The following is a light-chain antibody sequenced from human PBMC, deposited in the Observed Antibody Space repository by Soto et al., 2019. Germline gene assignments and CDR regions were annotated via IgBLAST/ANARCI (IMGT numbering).Light chain of an antibody. J-gene: IGKJ4*01. CDR1: QSVSSN. Sequence: EIVMTQSPSTLSVSPGERATLSCRASQSVSSNLAWYQRKPGQAPRLLIYGASTRATGVPARFSGSGSGTEFTLTIGSLQSEDFAVYYCQQYSRWPLTFGGGTNVDI. V-gene: IGKV3-15*01. CDR2: GAS. CDR3: QQYSRWPLT.